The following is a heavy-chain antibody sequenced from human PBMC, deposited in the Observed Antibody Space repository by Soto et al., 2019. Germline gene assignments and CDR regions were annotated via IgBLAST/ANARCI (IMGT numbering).Heavy chain of an antibody. V-gene: IGHV3-74*01. CDR3: AKGSNDHSDYGGII. CDR2: INSDGSST. J-gene: IGHJ4*02. CDR1: GFTFSSYW. Sequence: HPGGSLRLSCAASGFTFSSYWMHWVRQAPGKGLVWVSRINSDGSSTSYADSVKGRFTISRDNAKNTLYLQMNSLRAEDTAVYYCAKGSNDHSDYGGIIWGQGTLVTVSS. D-gene: IGHD4-17*01.